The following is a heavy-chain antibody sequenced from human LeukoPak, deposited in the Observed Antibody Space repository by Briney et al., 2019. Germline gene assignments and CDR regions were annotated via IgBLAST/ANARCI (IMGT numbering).Heavy chain of an antibody. J-gene: IGHJ5*02. Sequence: SQTLSLTCTVSGGSISSGDYYWSWIRQPPGKGLEWIGYIYYSGSTYYNPSLKSRVTISVDTSKNQFSLKLSSVTAADTAVYYCARGTTVTTANWFDPWDQGTLVTVSS. CDR3: ARGTTVTTANWFDP. V-gene: IGHV4-30-4*08. CDR1: GGSISSGDYY. D-gene: IGHD4-11*01. CDR2: IYYSGST.